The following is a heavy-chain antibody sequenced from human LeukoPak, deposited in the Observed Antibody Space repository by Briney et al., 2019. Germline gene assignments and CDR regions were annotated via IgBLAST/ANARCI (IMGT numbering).Heavy chain of an antibody. J-gene: IGHJ4*02. CDR1: GFTFSSYA. CDR2: ISYDGSNK. D-gene: IGHD6-19*01. V-gene: IGHV3-30-3*01. Sequence: GGSLRLSCAASGFTFSSYAMHWVRQAPGKGLEWVAVISYDGSNKYYADPVKGRFTISRDNSKNTLYLQMNSLRAEDTAVYYCARDPQWLVRFDYWGQGTLVTVSS. CDR3: ARDPQWLVRFDY.